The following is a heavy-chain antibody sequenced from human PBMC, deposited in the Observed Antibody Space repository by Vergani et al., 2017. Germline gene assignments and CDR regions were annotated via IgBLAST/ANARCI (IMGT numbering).Heavy chain of an antibody. CDR3: ATRTRSIAAHPFDY. CDR2: FDPEDGET. D-gene: IGHD6-6*01. J-gene: IGHJ4*02. CDR1: GYTFTGYY. Sequence: QVQLVQSGAEVKKPGASVKVSCKASGYTFTGYYMHWVRQAPGKGLEWMGGFDPEDGETIYAQKFQGRVTMTEDTSTDTAYMELSSLRSEDTAVYYCATRTRSIAAHPFDYWGQGTLVTVSS. V-gene: IGHV1-24*01.